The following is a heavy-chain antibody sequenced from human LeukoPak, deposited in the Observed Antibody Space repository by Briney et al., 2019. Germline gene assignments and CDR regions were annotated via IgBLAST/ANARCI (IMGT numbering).Heavy chain of an antibody. CDR2: IYHSGST. V-gene: IGHV4-38-2*02. CDR1: GYSISSGYY. CDR3: ARSTTLNWFDP. J-gene: IGHJ5*02. D-gene: IGHD5-12*01. Sequence: SETLSLTCIVSGYSISSGYYWAWIRQPPGKGLEWTWSIYHSGSTYYNPSLKSRVTISVDTSKNQFSLKLNSGAAADTAVYYCARSTTLNWFDPWGQGTLVTVSS.